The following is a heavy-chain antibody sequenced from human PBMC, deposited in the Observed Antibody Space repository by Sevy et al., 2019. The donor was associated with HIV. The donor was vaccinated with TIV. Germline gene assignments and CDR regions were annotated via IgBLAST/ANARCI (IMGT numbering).Heavy chain of an antibody. Sequence: GGSLRLSCAASGFTFSSYWMSWVRQAPGKGLEWVANIKQDGSEKYYVDSVKGRFTISRDNAKNSLYLQMNSLRAEDTAVYYCAWLPGIAAAGLGYDAFDIWGQGTMVTVSS. V-gene: IGHV3-7*03. J-gene: IGHJ3*02. D-gene: IGHD6-13*01. CDR2: IKQDGSEK. CDR1: GFTFSSYW. CDR3: AWLPGIAAAGLGYDAFDI.